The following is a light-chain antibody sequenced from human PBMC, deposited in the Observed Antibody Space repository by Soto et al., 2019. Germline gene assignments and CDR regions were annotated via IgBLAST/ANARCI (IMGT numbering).Light chain of an antibody. CDR2: GAS. V-gene: IGKV3-20*01. J-gene: IGKJ1*01. CDR1: QSISSSY. Sequence: IVLTQSPGTLFLSPGERATLSCRASQSISSSYLAWYQQKPGQAPRLLIYGASNRATAIPDRFSGSGSGTDFTLTISRLEPEDFAVYYCQQNDDSPGTFGQGTKVEIK. CDR3: QQNDDSPGT.